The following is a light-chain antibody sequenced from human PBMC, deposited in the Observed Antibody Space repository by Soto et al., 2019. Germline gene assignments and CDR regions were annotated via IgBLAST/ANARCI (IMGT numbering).Light chain of an antibody. CDR2: AAS. CDR3: QQGDSFPFT. V-gene: IGKV1-12*01. Sequence: IQMSPSSSFVAASVGGRATLTYRESQDINTWVAWYQQKPGKAPKLLISAASTLESGVPGRFSGSGSGTDFTLIISSLQPEDFATYFGQQGDSFPFTCGGGTKEVI. CDR1: QDINTW. J-gene: IGKJ4*01.